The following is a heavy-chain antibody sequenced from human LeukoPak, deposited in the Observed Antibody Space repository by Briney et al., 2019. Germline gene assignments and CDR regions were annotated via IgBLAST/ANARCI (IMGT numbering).Heavy chain of an antibody. CDR1: GSSISSYY. D-gene: IGHD6-6*01. CDR3: ARGRYSSSLDY. J-gene: IGHJ4*02. V-gene: IGHV4-59*01. CDR2: IHYSGST. Sequence: SETLSLTCTVSGSSISSYYWSWIRQPPGKGLEWIGYIHYSGSTNYNPSLKSRVTISVDTSKNQFSLKLSSVTAADTAVYYCARGRYSSSLDYWGQGTMVTVSS.